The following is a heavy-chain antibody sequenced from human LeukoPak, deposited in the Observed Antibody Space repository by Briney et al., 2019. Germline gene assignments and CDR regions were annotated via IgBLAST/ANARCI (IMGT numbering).Heavy chain of an antibody. D-gene: IGHD2-2*01. CDR3: ARADANIVVVPAAPKYYYYYGMDV. V-gene: IGHV3-21*01. CDR1: GFTLSSYS. CDR2: ISSSSSYI. J-gene: IGHJ6*02. Sequence: GGSLRLSCAASGFTLSSYSMNWVRQAPGKGLEWVSSISSSSSYIYYADSVKGRFTISRHNAKNSLYLQMNSLRAEDTAVYYCARADANIVVVPAAPKYYYYYGMDVWGQGTTVTVSS.